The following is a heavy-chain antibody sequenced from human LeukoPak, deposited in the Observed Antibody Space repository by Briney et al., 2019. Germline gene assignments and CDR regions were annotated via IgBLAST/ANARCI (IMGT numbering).Heavy chain of an antibody. V-gene: IGHV3-21*01. CDR3: ARDSYDYVWGSYRPAGRFDY. J-gene: IGHJ4*02. CDR2: ISSSSYI. Sequence: GGSLRLSCAASGFTFSTYSMNWVRQAPGEGLEWVSSISSSSYIYYADSVKGRFTISRDNAKNSLYLQMNSLRAEDTAVYYCARDSYDYVWGSYRPAGRFDYWGQGTLVTVSS. CDR1: GFTFSTYS. D-gene: IGHD3-16*02.